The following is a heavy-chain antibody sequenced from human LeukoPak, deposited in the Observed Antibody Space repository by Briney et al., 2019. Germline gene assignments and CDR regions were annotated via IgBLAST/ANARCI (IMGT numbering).Heavy chain of an antibody. Sequence: PSETLSLTCAVYGGSFSGYYWSWIRQPPGKGLEWIGYIYYSGSTYYNPSLKSRVTISVDTSKNQFSLKLSSVTAADTAVYYCARERQQLAHKYFDYWGQGTLVTVSS. CDR2: IYYSGST. J-gene: IGHJ4*02. V-gene: IGHV4-34*09. D-gene: IGHD6-13*01. CDR3: ARERQQLAHKYFDY. CDR1: GGSFSGYY.